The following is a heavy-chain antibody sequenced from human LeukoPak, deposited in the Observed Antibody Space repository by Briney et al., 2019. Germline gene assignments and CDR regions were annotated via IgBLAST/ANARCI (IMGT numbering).Heavy chain of an antibody. CDR2: INPNSGGT. V-gene: IGHV1-2*02. CDR3: ARALVAAGYFVY. CDR1: GYTFTGYY. Sequence: ASVKVSCKASGYTFTGYYMHWVRQAPGQGLEWMGLINPNSGGTNYAQKFQGRVTMTRDTSISTAYMELSRLRSDDTARYYCARALVAAGYFVYWGQGTLVTVSS. D-gene: IGHD6-13*01. J-gene: IGHJ4*02.